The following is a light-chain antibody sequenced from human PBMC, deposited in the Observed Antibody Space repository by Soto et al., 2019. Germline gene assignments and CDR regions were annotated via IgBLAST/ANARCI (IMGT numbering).Light chain of an antibody. V-gene: IGLV2-23*01. CDR1: SSDVGSYNL. CDR3: CSYACSSTLV. J-gene: IGLJ3*02. CDR2: EGD. Sequence: QSALTQPASVSGSPGQSITISCTGTSSDVGSYNLVSWYQQHPGKAPKLMIYEGDKRPSGVSYRFSGSKSGNTASLTISGLQAEDEADYYCCSYACSSTLVFGGGTKLTVL.